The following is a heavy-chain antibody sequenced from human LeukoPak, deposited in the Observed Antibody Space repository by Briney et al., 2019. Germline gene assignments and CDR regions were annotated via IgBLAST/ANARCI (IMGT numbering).Heavy chain of an antibody. J-gene: IGHJ4*02. Sequence: PGGSLRLSCAASGFTSSSYSMNWVRQAPGKGLEWVSSISSSSSYIYYADSVKGRFTISRDNAKNSLYLQMNSLRAEDTAVYYCARDLEVIAAAGIFDYWGQGTLVTVSS. CDR3: ARDLEVIAAAGIFDY. CDR2: ISSSSSYI. CDR1: GFTSSSYS. V-gene: IGHV3-21*01. D-gene: IGHD6-13*01.